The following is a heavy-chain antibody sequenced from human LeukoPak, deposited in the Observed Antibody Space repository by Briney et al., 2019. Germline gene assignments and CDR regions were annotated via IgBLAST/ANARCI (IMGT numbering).Heavy chain of an antibody. Sequence: NPSETLSLTCTVSGGSISSYYWSWIRQPPGKGLEWIGYIYYSGSTNYNPSLKSRVTISVDTSKNQFSLKLSSVTAPDTAVYYCARVIWYNWNALDAFDIWGQGTMVTVSS. CDR3: ARVIWYNWNALDAFDI. D-gene: IGHD1-1*01. V-gene: IGHV4-59*01. CDR2: IYYSGST. CDR1: GGSISSYY. J-gene: IGHJ3*02.